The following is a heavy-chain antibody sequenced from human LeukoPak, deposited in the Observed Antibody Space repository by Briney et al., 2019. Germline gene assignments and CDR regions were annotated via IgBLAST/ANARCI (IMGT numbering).Heavy chain of an antibody. V-gene: IGHV3-48*01. Sequence: GGSLRLSCAASGFTFSSYSMNWVRQAPGKGLEWVSYISSSSSTIYYADSVKGRFTISRDNAKNSLYLQMNSLRAEDTAVYYCARDRFEAAFDIWGQGTMVTVSS. CDR3: ARDRFEAAFDI. CDR2: ISSSSSTI. J-gene: IGHJ3*02. D-gene: IGHD3-3*01. CDR1: GFTFSSYS.